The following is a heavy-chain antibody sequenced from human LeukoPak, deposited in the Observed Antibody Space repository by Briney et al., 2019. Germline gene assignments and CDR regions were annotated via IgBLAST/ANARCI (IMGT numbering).Heavy chain of an antibody. Sequence: ASVKVSCKASGYTXTRYGITWVRQAPGQGLDWMGWISTYNGDTKYAQKLQGRVTMTTDTSTSTAYMELRSLRSDDTAVYYCARDPSNSSGWYIFFDFWGQGTLVAVSS. CDR1: GYTXTRYG. CDR3: ARDPSNSSGWYIFFDF. CDR2: ISTYNGDT. D-gene: IGHD6-19*01. V-gene: IGHV1-18*04. J-gene: IGHJ4*02.